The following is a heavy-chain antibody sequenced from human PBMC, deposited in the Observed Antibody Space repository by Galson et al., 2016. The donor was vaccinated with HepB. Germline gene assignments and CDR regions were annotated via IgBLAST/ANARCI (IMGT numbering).Heavy chain of an antibody. CDR2: IKSKTDGGTT. CDR1: GFTFSNAW. V-gene: IGHV3-15*01. D-gene: IGHD5-12*01. CDR3: TTSGYSYGRFCY. J-gene: IGHJ4*02. Sequence: SLRLSCAASGFTFSNAWMSWVRQAPGKGLEWVGRIKSKTDGGTTDYSAPVNGGFTISRDDSKNMLYLQLNSLKTEDTAVYYCTTSGYSYGRFCYWGQGALVTVSS.